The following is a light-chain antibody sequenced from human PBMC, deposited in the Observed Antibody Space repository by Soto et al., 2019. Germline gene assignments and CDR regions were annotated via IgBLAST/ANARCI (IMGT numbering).Light chain of an antibody. CDR2: GNT. CDR1: SSNIGSTYD. J-gene: IGLJ1*01. V-gene: IGLV1-40*01. CDR3: QSYDDILTVHYV. Sequence: QSVLTQPPSVSGAPGQRVTISCTGSSSNIGSTYDVQWYQQLPGTAPKLLIHGNTNRPPGVPDRFSGSKSGTSASLAITGLQADDEADYYCQSYDDILTVHYVFGTGTKVTVL.